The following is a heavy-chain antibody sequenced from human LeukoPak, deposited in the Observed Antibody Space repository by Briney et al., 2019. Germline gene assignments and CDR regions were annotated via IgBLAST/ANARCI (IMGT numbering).Heavy chain of an antibody. CDR2: ISYDGSNK. J-gene: IGHJ6*02. V-gene: IGHV3-30-3*01. Sequence: SGGSLRLSCAASGFTFSSYAMHWVRQAPGKGLEWVAVISYDGSNKYYADSVKGRFTISRDNSKNTLYLQMNSLRAEDTAVYYCARAQYYYGSGEYYYYYYGMDVWGQGTTVTVSS. CDR1: GFTFSSYA. D-gene: IGHD3-10*01. CDR3: ARAQYYYGSGEYYYYYYGMDV.